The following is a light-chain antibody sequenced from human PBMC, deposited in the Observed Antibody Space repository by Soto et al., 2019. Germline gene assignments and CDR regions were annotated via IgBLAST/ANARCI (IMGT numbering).Light chain of an antibody. Sequence: QSVLTQPPSASGTHGQRVTISCSGRSSNIATKSVNWYQQLPGTAPKLLIYSNSQRSSGVPDRFSGSKSGTSASLAIRGLQSEDEADYYCAAWDDSLNARYVFGTGTKVTVL. CDR2: SNS. CDR1: SSNIATKS. CDR3: AAWDDSLNARYV. J-gene: IGLJ1*01. V-gene: IGLV1-44*01.